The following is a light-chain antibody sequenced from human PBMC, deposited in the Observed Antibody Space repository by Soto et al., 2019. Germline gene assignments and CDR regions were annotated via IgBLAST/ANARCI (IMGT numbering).Light chain of an antibody. CDR3: GTWDSSLSAGWV. J-gene: IGLJ3*02. V-gene: IGLV1-51*01. Sequence: QSVLTQPPSVSAAPGQKVTISCSGGSSNIGNNYVSWYQQLPGTAPKLLIYDNNKRPSGIPDRFSGSKSGTSATLGITGLQTGDEADYYCGTWDSSLSAGWVFGGGTKLTVL. CDR1: SSNIGNNY. CDR2: DNN.